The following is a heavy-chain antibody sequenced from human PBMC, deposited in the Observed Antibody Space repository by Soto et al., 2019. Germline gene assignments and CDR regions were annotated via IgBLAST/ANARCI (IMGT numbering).Heavy chain of an antibody. D-gene: IGHD3-10*01. CDR3: AGGSILRGGYGMDD. CDR1: GYTLTTFD. CDR2: LNPNTGDT. J-gene: IGHJ6*02. Sequence: QMPLAQSGSEVKEPGASVKVSCRASGYTLTTFDMNWMRQAPGQGLEWMGWLNPNTGDTVYARKFQGRVTMTRATSISTAYMELSNLRFEDTALYYCAGGSILRGGYGMDDWGHGTMVTVSS. V-gene: IGHV1-8*01.